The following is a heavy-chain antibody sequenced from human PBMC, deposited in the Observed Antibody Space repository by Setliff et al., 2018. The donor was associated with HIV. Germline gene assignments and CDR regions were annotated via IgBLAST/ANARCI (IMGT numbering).Heavy chain of an antibody. Sequence: SCAASGFSFSDYYMTWVRQAPGRGLEWVSYITSSGTTTLYGDSMRGRFTASRDNAESSMYLQMNNLRAEDTAVYYCAIIRVNGSPYWGQGTPVTVSS. CDR2: ITSSGTTT. CDR3: AIIRVNGSPY. D-gene: IGHD3-10*01. CDR1: GFSFSDYY. V-gene: IGHV3-11*04. J-gene: IGHJ4*02.